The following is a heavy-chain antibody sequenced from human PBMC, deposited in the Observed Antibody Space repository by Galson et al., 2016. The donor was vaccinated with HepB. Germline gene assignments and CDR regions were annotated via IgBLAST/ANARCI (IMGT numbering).Heavy chain of an antibody. V-gene: IGHV3-7*01. CDR2: IKQDGTET. Sequence: SLRLSCAASGFTFRTNWMHWVRQAPGKGLEWVGSIKQDGTETYYADSVKGRFTISRDNAKNSLYLQMNSLTAEDTAVYYCERGLGPFEYWGQGTLVAVSS. CDR1: GFTFRTNW. CDR3: ERGLGPFEY. J-gene: IGHJ4*02.